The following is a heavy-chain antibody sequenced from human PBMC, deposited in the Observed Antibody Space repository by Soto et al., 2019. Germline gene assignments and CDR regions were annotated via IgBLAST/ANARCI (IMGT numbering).Heavy chain of an antibody. CDR1: GGTSTDYP. Sequence: QVLLVQSGTEVKKPGSSVKVSCQPSGGTSTDYPLTGFQQAPGQGLEWLGGIIPIFGTANYAQRFQGRVSITADESSSTAYMELSSLKSEDTAVYYCAGSFKYGSGTFDALDVWGHGTMVMVSS. J-gene: IGHJ3*01. CDR3: AGSFKYGSGTFDALDV. D-gene: IGHD3-10*01. V-gene: IGHV1-69*01. CDR2: IIPIFGTA.